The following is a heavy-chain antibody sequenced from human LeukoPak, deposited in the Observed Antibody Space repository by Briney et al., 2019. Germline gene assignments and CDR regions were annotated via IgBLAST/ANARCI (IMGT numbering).Heavy chain of an antibody. J-gene: IGHJ4*02. CDR2: ISYSGST. D-gene: IGHD2-2*01. Sequence: PSETLSLTCTVSGGSISSYYWSWIRQPPGKGLEWIGYISYSGSTYYSPSLKSRVTISLDTSKNQFSLRLSSVTAADTAVYYCARQFGSSTALQYWGQGTLVTVSS. V-gene: IGHV4-59*08. CDR1: GGSISSYY. CDR3: ARQFGSSTALQY.